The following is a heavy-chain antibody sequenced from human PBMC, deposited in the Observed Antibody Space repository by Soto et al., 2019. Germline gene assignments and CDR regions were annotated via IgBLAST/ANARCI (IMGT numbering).Heavy chain of an antibody. J-gene: IGHJ5*02. Sequence: PSETLSLTCAVYGGSFSGYYWSWIRQPPGKGLEWIGEINHSGSTNYNPSLKSRVTISVDTSKNQFSLKLSSVTAADTAVYYCARGKYYYDSSGYYNWFDPWGQGILVTVSS. CDR3: ARGKYYYDSSGYYNWFDP. V-gene: IGHV4-34*01. CDR2: INHSGST. D-gene: IGHD3-22*01. CDR1: GGSFSGYY.